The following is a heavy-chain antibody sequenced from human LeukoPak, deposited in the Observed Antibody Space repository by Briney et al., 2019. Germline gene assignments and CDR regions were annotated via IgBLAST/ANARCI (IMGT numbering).Heavy chain of an antibody. V-gene: IGHV4-61*05. J-gene: IGHJ6*03. CDR3: ARASPTHMDV. CDR2: FYTSGSI. Sequence: SETLSLTCTVSGGSISSSSYYWGWIRQPPGKGLEWIGRFYTSGSINYNPSLKSRVTMSVDTSKNQFSLKLNSVTAADTAVYYCARASPTHMDVWGRGTTVTVSS. CDR1: GGSISSSSYY.